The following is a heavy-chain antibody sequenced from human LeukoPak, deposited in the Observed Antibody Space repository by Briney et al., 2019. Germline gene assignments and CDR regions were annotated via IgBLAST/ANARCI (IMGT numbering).Heavy chain of an antibody. D-gene: IGHD6-19*01. J-gene: IGHJ4*02. CDR1: GFTDY. CDR3: AGVSFSNGWYRDY. Sequence: GGSLRLSCAASGFTDYMTWVRQAPGKGLEWVSVIYSGGSTYYAASVKGRFSVSRDNSKNTVYLQMNSLRAEDTAVYYCAGVSFSNGWYRDYWGQGTLVTVSS. CDR2: IYSGGST. V-gene: IGHV3-53*01.